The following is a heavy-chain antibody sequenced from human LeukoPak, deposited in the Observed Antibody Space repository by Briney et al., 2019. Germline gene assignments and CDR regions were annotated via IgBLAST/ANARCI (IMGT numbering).Heavy chain of an antibody. CDR1: GGSISSSSYY. J-gene: IGHJ4*02. Sequence: SDTLSLTCTVSGGSISSSSYYWGWIRQPPGKGLEWIGSIYYSGSTYYNPSLKSRVTISVDTSKNQFSLKLTSVTAADTAVFYCSREWNYYDSGSYVDYWGQGTLVTVSS. CDR3: SREWNYYDSGSYVDY. V-gene: IGHV4-39*07. CDR2: IYYSGST. D-gene: IGHD3-10*01.